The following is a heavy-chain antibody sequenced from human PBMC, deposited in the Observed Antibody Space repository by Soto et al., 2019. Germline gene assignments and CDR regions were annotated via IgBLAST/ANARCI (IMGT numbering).Heavy chain of an antibody. CDR2: IIPIFGTA. D-gene: IGHD2-21*02. Sequence: SLKVSCKASGGTFSSYAISWVRQAPGQGLEWMGGIIPIFGTANYAQKFQGRVTITADESTSTAYMELSSLRSEDTAVYYCAYYCGGDCYAKYFQHWGQGTQVTVSS. CDR3: AYYCGGDCYAKYFQH. V-gene: IGHV1-69*13. CDR1: GGTFSSYA. J-gene: IGHJ1*01.